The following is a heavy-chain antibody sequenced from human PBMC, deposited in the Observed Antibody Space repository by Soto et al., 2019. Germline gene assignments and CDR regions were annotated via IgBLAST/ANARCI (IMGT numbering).Heavy chain of an antibody. CDR2: IYYSGST. Sequence: QVQLQESGPGLVKPSQTLSLTCTVSGGSISSGGYYWSWIRQHPGKGLEWIGYIYYSGSTYYNPSLRSRVTISVDTSKNQFSLKLSSVTAADTAVYYCARMRCSGGSWYSSWFDPWGQGTLVTVSS. CDR1: GGSISSGGYY. J-gene: IGHJ5*02. V-gene: IGHV4-31*03. CDR3: ARMRCSGGSWYSSWFDP. D-gene: IGHD2-15*01.